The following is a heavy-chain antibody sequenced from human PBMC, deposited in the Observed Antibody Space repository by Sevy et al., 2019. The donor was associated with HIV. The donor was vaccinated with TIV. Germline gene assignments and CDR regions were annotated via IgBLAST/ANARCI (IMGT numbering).Heavy chain of an antibody. CDR2: INHGGTT. J-gene: IGHJ4*02. CDR3: ATRASTGYYFDY. V-gene: IGHV4-34*01. CDR1: GASFSYYF. Sequence: SETLSLTCAGYGASFSYYFWSWIRQSPGKGPEWIGEINHGGTTNYNPAIKSRVTISVDTSKKHFSLNLRSVTAADTAVYYCATRASTGYYFDYWGQGTLVTVSS.